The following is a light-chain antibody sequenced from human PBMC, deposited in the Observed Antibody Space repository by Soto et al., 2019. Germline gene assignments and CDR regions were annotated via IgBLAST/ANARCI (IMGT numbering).Light chain of an antibody. CDR3: QQYNSYST. V-gene: IGKV1-5*01. J-gene: IGKJ1*01. Sequence: DIQITQSPSTLSAYVGDRVTITCRASQSISSWLAWYQQKPGKAPKLLIYDASSLESGVPSRFSGSASGTEFTLTISSLQPDDFATYYCQQYNSYSTFGQGTKVDIK. CDR1: QSISSW. CDR2: DAS.